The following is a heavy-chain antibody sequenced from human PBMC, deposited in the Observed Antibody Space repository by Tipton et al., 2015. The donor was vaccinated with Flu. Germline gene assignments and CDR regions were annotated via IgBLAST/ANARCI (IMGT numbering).Heavy chain of an antibody. CDR2: IYYSGST. D-gene: IGHD6-13*01. V-gene: IGHV4-39*07. CDR1: GGSISSSSYY. CDR3: ARYSSSWSHYGMDV. Sequence: TLSLTCTVSGGSISSSSYYWGWIRQPPGKGLEWIGSIYYSGSTNYNPSLKSRVTMSVDTSKNQFSLKLSSVTAADTAVYYCARYSSSWSHYGMDVWGQGATVTVSS. J-gene: IGHJ6*02.